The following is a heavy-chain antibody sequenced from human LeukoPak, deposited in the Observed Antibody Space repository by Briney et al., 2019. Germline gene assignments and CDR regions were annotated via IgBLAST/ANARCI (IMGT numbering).Heavy chain of an antibody. J-gene: IGHJ4*02. D-gene: IGHD3-10*01. CDR1: GYTLTELS. Sequence: ASVKVSCKVSGYTLTELSMHWVRQAPGKGLEWMGGFDPEDGETIYARKFQGRVTMTEDTSTDTAYMELSSLRSEDTAVYYCARTLYGSGSHYQFDYWGQGTLVTVSS. CDR2: FDPEDGET. V-gene: IGHV1-24*01. CDR3: ARTLYGSGSHYQFDY.